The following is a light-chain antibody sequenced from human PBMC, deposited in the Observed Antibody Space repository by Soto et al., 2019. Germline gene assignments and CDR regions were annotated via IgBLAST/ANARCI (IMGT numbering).Light chain of an antibody. CDR2: EVS. CDR3: CSYAGSSIEV. Sequence: QSALTQPASVSGSPGQSITISCTRTSSDVGSYNLVSWYQQHPGKAPKLMIYEVSKRPSGVSNRFSGSKSGNTASLTTSGLQAEDEADYYCCSYAGSSIEVFGGGTKLTVL. J-gene: IGLJ3*02. CDR1: SSDVGSYNL. V-gene: IGLV2-23*02.